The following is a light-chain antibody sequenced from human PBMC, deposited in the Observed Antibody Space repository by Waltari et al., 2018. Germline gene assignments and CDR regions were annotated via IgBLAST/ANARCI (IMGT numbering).Light chain of an antibody. CDR3: QQYDSFPWT. CDR1: QSIRSY. Sequence: DIQMTQSPSTLSAFVGERVTITCRASQSIRSYLAWYQQRPGEAPKLLIYQASSLESGVASRFSGGGSGTEFTLTITSLQPDDFATYYCQQYDSFPWTFGQGTKVEIK. J-gene: IGKJ1*01. V-gene: IGKV1-5*03. CDR2: QAS.